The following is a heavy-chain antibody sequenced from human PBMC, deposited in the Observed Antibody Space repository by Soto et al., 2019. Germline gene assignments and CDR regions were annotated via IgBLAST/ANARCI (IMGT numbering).Heavy chain of an antibody. J-gene: IGHJ4*02. CDR3: ARGRSNYYVPDYFDY. CDR1: GFTFSSYG. D-gene: IGHD3-10*02. CDR2: IWYDGSNK. V-gene: IGHV3-33*01. Sequence: QVQLVESGGGVVQPGRSLRLSCAASGFTFSSYGMHWVRQAPGKGLEWVAVIWYDGSNKHYADSVKGRFTVSRDNSKYTLYLQMNSLRVEDTAVYYCARGRSNYYVPDYFDYWGQGTLVTVSS.